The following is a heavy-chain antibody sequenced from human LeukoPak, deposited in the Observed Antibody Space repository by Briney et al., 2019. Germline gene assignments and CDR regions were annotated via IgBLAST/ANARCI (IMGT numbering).Heavy chain of an antibody. D-gene: IGHD5-24*01. V-gene: IGHV5-51*01. CDR1: GYSFANYW. CDR3: AGPREMATITSLKY. CDR2: SYGGDSDT. J-gene: IGHJ4*02. Sequence: GESLKISCESSGYSFANYWIAWVRQKPGKGLEWMGISYGGDSDTRYSPSFQGQVTISADKSISTAYLQWTSLMASDTAIYYCAGPREMATITSLKYWGPGTLVTVSS.